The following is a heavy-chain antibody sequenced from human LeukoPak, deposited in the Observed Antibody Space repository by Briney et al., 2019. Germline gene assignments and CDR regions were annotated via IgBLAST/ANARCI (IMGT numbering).Heavy chain of an antibody. CDR1: GYSFTSYW. CDR3: ARHVGSGPLGYYMDV. CDR2: IYPGDSDT. J-gene: IGHJ6*03. Sequence: GESLKISCKGSGYSFTSYWIGWARQMPGKGLEWMGIIYPGDSDTRYSPSFQGQVTISADKSISTAYLQWSSLKASDTAMYYCARHVGSGPLGYYMDVWGKGTTVTISS. V-gene: IGHV5-51*01. D-gene: IGHD3-10*01.